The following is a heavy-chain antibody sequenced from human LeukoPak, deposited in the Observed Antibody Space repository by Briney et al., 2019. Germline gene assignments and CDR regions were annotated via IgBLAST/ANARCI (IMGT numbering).Heavy chain of an antibody. CDR2: IYTSGST. Sequence: SETLSLTCTVSGGSISSYYWSWIRQPAGKGLEWIGRIYTSGSTNYNPSLKSRVTISVDTSKNQFSLKLSSVTAADTAVYYCARQGENYSSFDYWGQGTLVTVSS. V-gene: IGHV4-4*07. CDR3: ARQGENYSSFDY. CDR1: GGSISSYY. D-gene: IGHD1-7*01. J-gene: IGHJ4*02.